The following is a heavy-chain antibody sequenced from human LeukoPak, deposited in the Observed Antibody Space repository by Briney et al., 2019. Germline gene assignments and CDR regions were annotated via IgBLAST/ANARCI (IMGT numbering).Heavy chain of an antibody. CDR1: GGTFSSYA. CDR3: ARDILSGSYYDAY. J-gene: IGHJ4*02. CDR2: IIPIFGTA. V-gene: IGHV1-69*01. D-gene: IGHD1-26*01. Sequence: ASVKVSCKASGGTFSSYAINWVRQAPGQGLEWMGGIIPIFGTANYAQKFQGRVTITADESTSTAYMELSSLRSEDTAVYYCARDILSGSYYDAYWGQGTLVTVSS.